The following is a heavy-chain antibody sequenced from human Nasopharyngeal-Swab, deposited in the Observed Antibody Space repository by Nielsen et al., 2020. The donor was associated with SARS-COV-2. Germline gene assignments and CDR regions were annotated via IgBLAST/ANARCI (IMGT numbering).Heavy chain of an antibody. Sequence: SETLSLTCAVYGGSFSGYYWSWIRQPPGKGLEWIGEINHSGSTNYIPSLKSRVTISVDTSKNQFSLKVTSVTAADTAVYYCARGISGVVPAPILGVWPYYHYYSMDVWGKGPTVTVSS. V-gene: IGHV4-34*01. CDR3: ARGISGVVPAPILGVWPYYHYYSMDV. CDR1: GGSFSGYY. CDR2: INHSGST. D-gene: IGHD2-2*01. J-gene: IGHJ6*03.